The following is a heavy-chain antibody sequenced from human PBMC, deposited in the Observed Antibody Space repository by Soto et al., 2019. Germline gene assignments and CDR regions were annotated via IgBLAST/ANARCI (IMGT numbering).Heavy chain of an antibody. V-gene: IGHV3-48*03. Sequence: EVQLVETGGGLVQPGRSLRLSCAASGFTFDTYEMNWVRQAPGKGLEWVAYIGHSGAIKYYAASVKGRFIISRDNAKNSLYLQMNSLRAEDTAVYYCARASTDATLGVLGSWGQGTLVTVSS. D-gene: IGHD3-3*01. CDR1: GFTFDTYE. CDR3: ARASTDATLGVLGS. CDR2: IGHSGAIK. J-gene: IGHJ5*02.